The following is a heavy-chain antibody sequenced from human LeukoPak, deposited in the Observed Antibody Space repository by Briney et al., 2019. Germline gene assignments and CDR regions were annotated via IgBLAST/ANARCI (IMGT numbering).Heavy chain of an antibody. CDR1: GGSISGSYYY. Sequence: SETLSLTCTVSGGSISGSYYYWDWIRQPPGKGLEWIGNIYSSGSTYYNPSLKSRVTISVDTSKNQFSLKLSSVTAADTAVYYCARGQEYNSGWSFDYWGQGTLVTVSS. CDR3: ARGQEYNSGWSFDY. D-gene: IGHD6-19*01. J-gene: IGHJ4*02. CDR2: IYSSGST. V-gene: IGHV4-39*07.